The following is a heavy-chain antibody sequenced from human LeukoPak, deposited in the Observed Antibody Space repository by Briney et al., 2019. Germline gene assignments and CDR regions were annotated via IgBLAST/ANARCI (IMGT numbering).Heavy chain of an antibody. CDR3: ARAQNYDILTGYPVYNWFDP. Sequence: SETLSLTCAVYGGSFSGYYWGWIRQPPGKGLEWIGEINHSGSTNYNPSLKSRVTISVDTSKNQFSLKLSSVTAADTAVYYCARAQNYDILTGYPVYNWFDPWGQGTLVTVSS. CDR2: INHSGST. D-gene: IGHD3-9*01. J-gene: IGHJ5*02. CDR1: GGSFSGYY. V-gene: IGHV4-34*01.